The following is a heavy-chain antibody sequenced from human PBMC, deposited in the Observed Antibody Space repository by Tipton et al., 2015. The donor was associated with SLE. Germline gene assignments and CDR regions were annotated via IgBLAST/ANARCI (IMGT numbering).Heavy chain of an antibody. J-gene: IGHJ4*02. CDR1: GFTFSSYW. D-gene: IGHD5-24*01. V-gene: IGHV3-48*04. CDR3: ARVERMATVGGFDY. Sequence: GSLRLSCAASGFTFSSYWMSWVRQAPGKGLEWVSYISSSADSMYYADSVKGRFTISRDNAENSLYLQMDSLRVDDMAVYYCARVERMATVGGFDYWGQGTLVTVSS. CDR2: ISSSADSM.